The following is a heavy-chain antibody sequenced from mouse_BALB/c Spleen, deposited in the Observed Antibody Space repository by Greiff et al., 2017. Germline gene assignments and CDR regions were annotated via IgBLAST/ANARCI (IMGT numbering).Heavy chain of an antibody. CDR1: GYSFTSYYY. Sequence: ESGPGLVKPSQSLSLTCSATGYSFTSYYYWYWIRQVPGNQLEWMGYISYDGSNNYNPSLKNRISITRDTSKNQFFLKLNSVTTEDTATYYGARGEDGTYPGFAYWGQGTLVTVSA. J-gene: IGHJ3*01. CDR2: ISYDGSN. V-gene: IGHV3-6*02. D-gene: IGHD2-1*01. CDR3: ARGEDGTYPGFAY.